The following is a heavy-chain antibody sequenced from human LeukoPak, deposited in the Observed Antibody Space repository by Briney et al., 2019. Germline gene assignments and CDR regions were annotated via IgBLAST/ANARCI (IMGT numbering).Heavy chain of an antibody. CDR2: INPNSGGT. D-gene: IGHD5-12*01. Sequence: ASVKVSCKASGYTFTGYYMLWVRQAPGQGLEWMGWINPNSGGTNYAQKFQGRVTMNRDTSISTTYMELSRLTSDDRAVYYWARDRGVATIGHFDFGGQGTLVTVSS. J-gene: IGHJ4*02. CDR1: GYTFTGYY. V-gene: IGHV1-2*02. CDR3: ARDRGVATIGHFDF.